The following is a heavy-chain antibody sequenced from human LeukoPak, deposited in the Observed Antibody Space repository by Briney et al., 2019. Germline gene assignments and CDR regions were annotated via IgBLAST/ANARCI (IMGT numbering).Heavy chain of an antibody. J-gene: IGHJ4*02. V-gene: IGHV3-13*01. CDR1: GFTFSCYD. CDR2: IGTAGDT. CDR3: ARGWSGDSSGSFDY. Sequence: GGSLRLSCAASGFTFSCYDMHWVRQATGKGLEWVSAIGTAGDTYYPGSVKGRFTISRENAKNSLYLQMNSLRAGDTAVYYCARGWSGDSSGSFDYWGQGTLVTVSS. D-gene: IGHD3-22*01.